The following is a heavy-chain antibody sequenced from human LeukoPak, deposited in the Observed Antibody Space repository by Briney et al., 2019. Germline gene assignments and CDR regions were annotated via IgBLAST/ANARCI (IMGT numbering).Heavy chain of an antibody. Sequence: GGSLRLSCAASGFTFSSSAMSWVRQAPGKGLYWVSAISGSGTGTYYADSVKGRFTISRDNSKNTLYLQMNSLRAEGTAVYYCAKEGGTGTRFDYWGQGTLVTVSS. CDR1: GFTFSSSA. J-gene: IGHJ4*02. V-gene: IGHV3-23*01. CDR3: AKEGGTGTRFDY. CDR2: ISGSGTGT. D-gene: IGHD1-7*01.